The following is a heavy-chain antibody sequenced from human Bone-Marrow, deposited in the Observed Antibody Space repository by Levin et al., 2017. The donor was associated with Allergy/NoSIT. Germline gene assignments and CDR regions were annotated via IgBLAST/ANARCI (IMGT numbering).Heavy chain of an antibody. J-gene: IGHJ3*01. CDR3: VTERITMMVVIPGDAFDL. CDR2: IKINADGGAV. CDR1: GFTFSDAS. Sequence: GGSLRLSCAASGFTFSDASMNWVRQAPGKGLEWVGRIKINADGGAVHYAAPVKGRFTISRDDSRNTLYLQMNSLKTEDTGVYYCVTERITMMVVIPGDAFDLWGHGTVVTVSS. D-gene: IGHD3-22*01. V-gene: IGHV3-15*07.